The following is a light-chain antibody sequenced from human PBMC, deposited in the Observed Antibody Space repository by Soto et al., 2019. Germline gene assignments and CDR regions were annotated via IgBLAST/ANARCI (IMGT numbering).Light chain of an antibody. J-gene: IGLJ1*01. CDR1: SSDVGSYNL. CDR3: CSYAGSSSYV. V-gene: IGLV2-23*01. CDR2: EGS. Sequence: QSVLTQPDSVSGSPGQSITISCTGTSSDVGSYNLVSWYQQHPGKAPKLMNYEGSKRPSGVSNRFSGSKSGNTASLTISGLQAEDEADYYCCSYAGSSSYVFGTGTKVTVL.